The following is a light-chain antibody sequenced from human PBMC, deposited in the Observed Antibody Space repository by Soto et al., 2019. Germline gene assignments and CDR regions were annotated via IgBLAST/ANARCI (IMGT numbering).Light chain of an antibody. V-gene: IGKV1-9*01. Sequence: IQLTQSPSSLSASGGDRVTXXXXASQCINTFLAWYQQKPGKAPKLLIYAASTLQSGVPSRFSGSGSGTEFTLTISSLQPDDFATYYCQHYNSYPITFGQGTRLEIK. CDR2: AAS. CDR3: QHYNSYPIT. CDR1: QCINTF. J-gene: IGKJ5*01.